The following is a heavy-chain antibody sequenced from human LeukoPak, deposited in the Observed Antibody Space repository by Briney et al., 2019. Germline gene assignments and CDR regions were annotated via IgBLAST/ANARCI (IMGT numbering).Heavy chain of an antibody. V-gene: IGHV1-18*01. D-gene: IGHD3-10*01. CDR2: ISAYNGYT. CDR1: GYTFNSYG. CDR3: VREVTMVRGVITFSHYNGMDV. Sequence: ASVKVSCKSSGYTFNSYGISWVRQAPGQGLEWMGWISAYNGYTNYAQKFQGRVPMTTDASTSTAYMDLRDLRSDDTAVYYCVREVTMVRGVITFSHYNGMDVWGQGTAVTVSS. J-gene: IGHJ6*02.